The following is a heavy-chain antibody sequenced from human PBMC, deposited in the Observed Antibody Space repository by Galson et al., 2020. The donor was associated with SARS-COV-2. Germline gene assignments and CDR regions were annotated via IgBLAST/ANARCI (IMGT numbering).Heavy chain of an antibody. CDR1: GFTFGDYA. D-gene: IGHD3-3*01. CDR2: LRSKAYGGTT. Sequence: GGSLRLSCTASGFTFGDYAMSWFRQAPGKGLEWVGFLRSKAYGGTTEYAASVKGRFTISRDDSKSIAYLQMNSLKTEDTAVYYCTRDRITIFGYYYYMDVWGKGTTVTVSS. V-gene: IGHV3-49*03. J-gene: IGHJ6*03. CDR3: TRDRITIFGYYYYMDV.